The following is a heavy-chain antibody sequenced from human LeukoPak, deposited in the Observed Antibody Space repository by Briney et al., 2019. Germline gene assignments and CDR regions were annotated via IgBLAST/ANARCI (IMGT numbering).Heavy chain of an antibody. CDR3: ARDRSGGISYYYDSSGYRVYYYGMGV. D-gene: IGHD3-22*01. V-gene: IGHV1-18*01. CDR1: GYTFTSYG. CDR2: ISAYNGNT. J-gene: IGHJ6*02. Sequence: ASVKVSCKASGYTFTSYGISWVRQAPGQGLEWMGWISAYNGNTNYAQKLQGRVTMTTDTSTSTAYMELRSLRSDDTAVYYCARDRSGGISYYYDSSGYRVYYYGMGVWGQGTTVTVSS.